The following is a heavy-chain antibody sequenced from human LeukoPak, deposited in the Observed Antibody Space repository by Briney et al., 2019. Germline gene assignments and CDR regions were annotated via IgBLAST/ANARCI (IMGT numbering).Heavy chain of an antibody. J-gene: IGHJ4*02. CDR2: ISGSGGST. Sequence: GGSLRLSCVVSGFTFSSYAMIWVRQAPGQGLEWVSAISGSGGSTYYADSVKGRFTISRDNSKNTLYLQMNSLRAEDTAVYYCARGLLYSSGWYQAALPHYWGQGTLVTVSS. CDR3: ARGLLYSSGWYQAALPHY. D-gene: IGHD6-19*01. CDR1: GFTFSSYA. V-gene: IGHV3-23*01.